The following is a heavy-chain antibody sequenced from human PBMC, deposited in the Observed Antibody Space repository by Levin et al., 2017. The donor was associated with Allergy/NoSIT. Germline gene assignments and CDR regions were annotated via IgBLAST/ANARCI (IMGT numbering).Heavy chain of an antibody. D-gene: IGHD3-10*01. CDR2: IIPIFGTA. Sequence: VASVKVSCKASGGTFSSYAISWVRQAPGQGLEWMGGIIPIFGTANYAQKFQGRVTITADESTSTAYMELSSLRSEDTAVYYCASIWERGSGNAPYYYYGMDVWGQGTTVTVSS. V-gene: IGHV1-69*13. J-gene: IGHJ6*02. CDR1: GGTFSSYA. CDR3: ASIWERGSGNAPYYYYGMDV.